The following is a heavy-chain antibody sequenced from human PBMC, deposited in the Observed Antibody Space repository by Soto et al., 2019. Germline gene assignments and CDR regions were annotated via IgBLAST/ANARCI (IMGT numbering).Heavy chain of an antibody. V-gene: IGHV1-18*01. J-gene: IGHJ4*02. CDR3: ARAYDFWSGYRNPFDY. Sequence: ASVKVSCKASGYTFTSYGTSWVRQAPGQGLEWMGWISAYNGNTNYAQKLQGRVTMTTDTSTSTAYMELRSLRSDDTAVYYCARAYDFWSGYRNPFDYWGQGTLVTVSS. CDR2: ISAYNGNT. D-gene: IGHD3-3*01. CDR1: GYTFTSYG.